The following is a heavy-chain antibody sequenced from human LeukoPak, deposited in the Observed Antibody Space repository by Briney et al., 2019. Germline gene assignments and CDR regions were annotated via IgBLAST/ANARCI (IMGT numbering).Heavy chain of an antibody. V-gene: IGHV3-30*18. CDR1: GFTFSSYG. CDR3: AKDQDGYSGYVPWY. J-gene: IGHJ4*02. Sequence: GGSLRLSCAASGFTFSSYGMHWVRQAPGKGLGWVAVISYDGSNKYYADSVKGRFTISRDNSKNTLYLQMNSLRAEDTAVYYCAKDQDGYSGYVPWYWGQGTLVTVSS. D-gene: IGHD5-12*01. CDR2: ISYDGSNK.